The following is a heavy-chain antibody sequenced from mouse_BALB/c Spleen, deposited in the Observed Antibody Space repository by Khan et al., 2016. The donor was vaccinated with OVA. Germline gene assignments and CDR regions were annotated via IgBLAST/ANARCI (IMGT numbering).Heavy chain of an antibody. V-gene: IGHV3-5*02. CDR2: IYYSGTI. J-gene: IGHJ2*01. Sequence: EVQLQESGPGLVKPSQTVSLTCTVTGISITTGKYRWSWIRQFPGNKLEWIGYIYYSGTITYNPSLTSRTTITRDTSKNQFFLEMNSLTAEDTATYYCARGGTTVEREYYFDYWGQGTTLTVSA. CDR1: GISITTGKYR. D-gene: IGHD1-1*01. CDR3: ARGGTTVEREYYFDY.